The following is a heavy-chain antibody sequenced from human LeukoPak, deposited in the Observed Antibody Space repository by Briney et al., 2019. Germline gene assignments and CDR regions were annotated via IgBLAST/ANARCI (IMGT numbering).Heavy chain of an antibody. CDR3: AREILHPAYYGSGSYYKDGDY. V-gene: IGHV3-66*01. CDR1: GFTVSSNY. J-gene: IGHJ4*02. D-gene: IGHD3-10*01. Sequence: PGGSLRLSCAASGFTVSSNYMSWVRQAPGKGLEWVSVIYSGGSTYYADSVKGRFTISRDNSKNTLYLQMNSLRAEDTAVYYCAREILHPAYYGSGSYYKDGDYWGQGTLVTVSS. CDR2: IYSGGST.